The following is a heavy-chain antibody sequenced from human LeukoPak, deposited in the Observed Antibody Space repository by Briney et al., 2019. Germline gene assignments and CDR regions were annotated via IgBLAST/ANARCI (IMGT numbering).Heavy chain of an antibody. CDR1: GSTLSSDS. V-gene: IGHV1-69*13. D-gene: IGHD3-22*01. CDR2: FIPIFGTA. CDR3: AISIRAYYYDSSGYYPGDY. Sequence: ASVKVSCKASGSTLSSDSISWVRQAPGLGLEWMGSFIPIFGTANYAQKFQGRVTITADESTSTAYMELSSLRSEDTAVYYCAISIRAYYYDSSGYYPGDYWGQGTLVTVSS. J-gene: IGHJ4*02.